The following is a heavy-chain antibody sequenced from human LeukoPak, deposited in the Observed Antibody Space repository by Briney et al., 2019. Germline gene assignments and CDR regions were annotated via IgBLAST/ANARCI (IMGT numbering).Heavy chain of an antibody. J-gene: IGHJ3*02. D-gene: IGHD6-19*01. CDR2: ISGSGGST. CDR1: GFTCSSYA. V-gene: IGHV3-23*01. CDR3: AKDRQWLVFGAFDI. Sequence: GGSLRLXCAASGFTCSSYAMSWVRLAPGKGLEWVSAISGSGGSTYYADSVKGRFTISRDNSKNTLYLQMNSLRAEDTAIYYCAKDRQWLVFGAFDIWGQGTMVTVSS.